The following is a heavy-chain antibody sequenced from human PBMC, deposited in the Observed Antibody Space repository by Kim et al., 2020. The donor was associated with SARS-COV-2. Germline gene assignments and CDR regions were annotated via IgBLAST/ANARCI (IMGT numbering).Heavy chain of an antibody. CDR1: GGSISSGGYY. Sequence: SQTLSLTCTVSGGSISSGGYYWSWIRQHPGKGLEWIGYIYYSGSTYYNPSLKSRVTISVDTSKNQFSLKLSSVTAADTAVYYCARVPRSGTMIVVVIEADDAFDIWGQGTMVTVSS. D-gene: IGHD3-22*01. CDR3: ARVPRSGTMIVVVIEADDAFDI. J-gene: IGHJ3*02. V-gene: IGHV4-31*03. CDR2: IYYSGST.